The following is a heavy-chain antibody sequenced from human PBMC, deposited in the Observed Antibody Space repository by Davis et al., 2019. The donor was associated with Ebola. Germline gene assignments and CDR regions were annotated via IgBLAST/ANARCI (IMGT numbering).Heavy chain of an antibody. Sequence: GESLKISCTASGFTFSSYWMSWVRQAPGKGLEWVANIKEDGTEKKYLDSLKGRFTISRDNAKNTLYLQMNSLRAEDTAVYYCARGEQQLADYWGQGTLVTVSS. J-gene: IGHJ4*02. V-gene: IGHV3-7*01. CDR2: IKEDGTEK. CDR1: GFTFSSYW. D-gene: IGHD6-13*01. CDR3: ARGEQQLADY.